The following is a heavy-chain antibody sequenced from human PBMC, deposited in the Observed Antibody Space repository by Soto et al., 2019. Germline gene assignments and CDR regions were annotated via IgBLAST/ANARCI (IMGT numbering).Heavy chain of an antibody. D-gene: IGHD2-2*01. J-gene: IGHJ6*03. V-gene: IGHV4-31*03. Sequence: SETLSLTCTVSGGSISSGGYYWSWIRQHPGKGLEWIGYIYYSGSTYYNPSLKSRVTISVDTSKNQFSLKLSSVTAADTAVYYCARVKGYCSSISCYGYYYYSMFLWGKVITVTFSS. CDR2: IYYSGST. CDR1: GGSISSGGYY. CDR3: ARVKGYCSSISCYGYYYYSMFL.